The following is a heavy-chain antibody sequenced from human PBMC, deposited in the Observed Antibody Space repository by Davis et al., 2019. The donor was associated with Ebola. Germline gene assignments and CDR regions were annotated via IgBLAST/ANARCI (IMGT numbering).Heavy chain of an antibody. D-gene: IGHD3-22*01. CDR2: INPSGGST. J-gene: IGHJ4*02. CDR1: GYTFTSYY. V-gene: IGHV1-46*01. CDR3: ARVRSYYYDSSGRYYFDY. Sequence: ASVKVSCKASGYTFTSYYMHWVRQAPGQGLEWMGIINPSGGSTSYAQKFQGRVTMTRDTSTSTVYMELSSLRSEDTAVYYCARVRSYYYDSSGRYYFDYWGQGTLVTVSS.